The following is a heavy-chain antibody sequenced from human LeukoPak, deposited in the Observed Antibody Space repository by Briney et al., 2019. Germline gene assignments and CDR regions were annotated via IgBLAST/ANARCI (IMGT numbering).Heavy chain of an antibody. Sequence: GGSLRLSCAASGFTFSYYGMHWVRQAPGKGLEWVAVISYDGSNKYYADSVKGRFTISRDNSKNTLFLQMNSLRAEDTAVYYCAKDPSMYGDAYYFDYWGQGTLVTVSS. D-gene: IGHD4-17*01. CDR3: AKDPSMYGDAYYFDY. CDR2: ISYDGSNK. V-gene: IGHV3-30*18. J-gene: IGHJ4*02. CDR1: GFTFSYYG.